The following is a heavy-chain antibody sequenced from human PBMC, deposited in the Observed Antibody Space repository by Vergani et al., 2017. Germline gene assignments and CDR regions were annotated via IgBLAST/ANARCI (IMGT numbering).Heavy chain of an antibody. J-gene: IGHJ6*02. CDR3: AKTLLTFSRASGGHYYYYGMDV. CDR1: GFTFNNYG. V-gene: IGHV3-30*02. Sequence: QVQLVESGGGVVQPGGSLRLSCAASGFTFNNYGMNWVRQAPGKGLEWVAFIRFDGSNTYYADSLKGRFTISRDNSQNSLYLQMNSLRAEDTAVYYCAKTLLTFSRASGGHYYYYGMDVWGQGTTVTVSS. CDR2: IRFDGSNT. D-gene: IGHD2-2*01.